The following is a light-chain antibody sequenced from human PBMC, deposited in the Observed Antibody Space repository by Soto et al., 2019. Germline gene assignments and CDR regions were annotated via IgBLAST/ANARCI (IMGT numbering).Light chain of an antibody. CDR2: SAS. CDR3: QQYGSSPYT. Sequence: EIVLTQSPGTLSLSPGERATLSCRASPSVSSNYLAWYQQKPGQAPRLLIYSASSRATGIPDRFSASGSGTDFTLTISRLEPEDFAVYSCQQYGSSPYTFGQGTELEIK. CDR1: PSVSSNY. V-gene: IGKV3-20*01. J-gene: IGKJ2*01.